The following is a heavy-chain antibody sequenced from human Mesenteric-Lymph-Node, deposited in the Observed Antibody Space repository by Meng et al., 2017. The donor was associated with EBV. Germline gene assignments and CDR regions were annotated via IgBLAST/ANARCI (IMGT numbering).Heavy chain of an antibody. CDR2: TYYRSKWYN. CDR3: ARGATSVFDL. CDR1: GDSVSSSSAA. V-gene: IGHV6-1*01. J-gene: IGHJ2*01. Sequence: QVQLQQSGPGLVKPPQTPSLICVISGDSVSSSSAAWTWIRQSPSRGLEWLGRTYYRSKWYNDYAVFVKSRITINPDTSKNQFSLQLNSVTPEDTAVYYCARGATSVFDLWGRGTLVTVSS.